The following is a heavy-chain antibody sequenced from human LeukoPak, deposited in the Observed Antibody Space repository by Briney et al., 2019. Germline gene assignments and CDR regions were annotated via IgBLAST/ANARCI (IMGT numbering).Heavy chain of an antibody. CDR3: ARVVTYCGGDCYWGAFDI. D-gene: IGHD2-21*02. CDR2: IIPIFGTA. CDR1: GGTFSSYA. Sequence: SVKVSCKASGGTFSSYAISWVRQAPGQGLEWMGGIIPIFGTANYAQKFQGRVTITADKSTSTAYMELSRLRSDDTAVYYCARVVTYCGGDCYWGAFDIWGQGTMVTVSS. V-gene: IGHV1-69*06. J-gene: IGHJ3*02.